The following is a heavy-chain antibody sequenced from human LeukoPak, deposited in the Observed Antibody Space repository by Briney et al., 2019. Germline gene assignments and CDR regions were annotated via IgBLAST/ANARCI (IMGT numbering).Heavy chain of an antibody. Sequence: GESLEISCKVSGYSFTTYWIGWGRQMSGKGLEGMGIIYPGDSDTRYSPSFQGQVTISADKSISTAYLQWSSLKASDTAMYYCARRGEPRSYYMDVWGKGTTVTVSS. D-gene: IGHD2-21*01. CDR1: GYSFTTYW. CDR3: ARRGEPRSYYMDV. CDR2: IYPGDSDT. V-gene: IGHV5-51*01. J-gene: IGHJ6*03.